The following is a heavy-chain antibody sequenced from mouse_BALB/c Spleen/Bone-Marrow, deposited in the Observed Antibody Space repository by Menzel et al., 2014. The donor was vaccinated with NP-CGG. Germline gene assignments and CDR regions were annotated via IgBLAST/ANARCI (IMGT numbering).Heavy chain of an antibody. V-gene: IGHV1-82*01. CDR1: GYALSSSW. CDR2: IYPGDGDT. Sequence: VQVVESGPELVKPGASVKISCKASGYALSSSWMNWLKQRPGQGLEWIGRIYPGDGDTNYNGKFKAKATLTADKSSSTAYMQLSSLTSVDSAVYFCARRDYGSSYGWFAYWGQGTLVTVSA. J-gene: IGHJ3*01. CDR3: ARRDYGSSYGWFAY. D-gene: IGHD1-1*01.